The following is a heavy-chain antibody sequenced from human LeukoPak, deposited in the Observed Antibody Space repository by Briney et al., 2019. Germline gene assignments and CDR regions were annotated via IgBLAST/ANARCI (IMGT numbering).Heavy chain of an antibody. CDR1: GGSISSSSYY. J-gene: IGHJ4*02. D-gene: IGHD5-12*01. V-gene: IGHV4-39*07. CDR2: IYYSGST. Sequence: SETLSLTCTVSGGSISSSSYYWGWIRQPPGKGLEWIGSIYYSGSTYYNPSLKSRVTISVDTSKNQFSLKLSSVTAADTAVYYCARVGYSGYDYSSGEDYWGQGTLVTVSS. CDR3: ARVGYSGYDYSSGEDY.